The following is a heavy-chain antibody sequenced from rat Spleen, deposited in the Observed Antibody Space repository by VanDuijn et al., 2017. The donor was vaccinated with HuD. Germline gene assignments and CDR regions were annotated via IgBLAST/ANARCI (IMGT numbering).Heavy chain of an antibody. V-gene: IGHV5-25*01. CDR3: ARSVFDY. CDR1: GFTYINYY. CDR2: INTGGGNT. J-gene: IGHJ2*01. Sequence: EVRLGGGGGGLVQPGRSMKVSCVVSGFTYINYYMAWVRQAPTKGLEWVASINTGGGNTYYRGSVKGRFTISRDNAKSTLYLQMDSLRSEDTATYYCARSVFDYWGQGVMVTVSS.